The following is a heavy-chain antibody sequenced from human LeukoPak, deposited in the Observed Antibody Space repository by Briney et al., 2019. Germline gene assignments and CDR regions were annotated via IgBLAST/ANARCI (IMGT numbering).Heavy chain of an antibody. CDR2: IYYSGST. CDR1: GGSISSGGYY. CDR3: AREYSGYDGGDYYYYGMDV. J-gene: IGHJ6*02. D-gene: IGHD5-12*01. Sequence: SQTLSLTCTVSGGSISSGGYYWSWIRQHPGKGLEWIGYIYYSGSTYYNPSLKSRVTISVDTSKNQFPLKLSSVTAADTSVYYCAREYSGYDGGDYYYYGMDVWGQGTTVTVSS. V-gene: IGHV4-31*03.